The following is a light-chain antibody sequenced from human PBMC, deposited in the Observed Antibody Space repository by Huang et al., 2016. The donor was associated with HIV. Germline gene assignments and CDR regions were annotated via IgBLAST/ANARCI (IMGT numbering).Light chain of an antibody. V-gene: IGKV3-15*01. CDR2: GAS. Sequence: EIVLTQSPATRSMSPGQRATLSCRASQSVRRNLAWFQQKPGQSPRLLIYGASTRATGIPDRFSGSGSGTEFTLTISSLQSEDFAVYYCQQYNNWPPMYTFGQGTKLEV. CDR1: QSVRRN. CDR3: QQYNNWPPMYT. J-gene: IGKJ2*01.